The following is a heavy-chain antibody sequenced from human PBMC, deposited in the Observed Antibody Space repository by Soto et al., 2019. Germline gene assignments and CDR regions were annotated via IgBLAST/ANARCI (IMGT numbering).Heavy chain of an antibody. V-gene: IGHV3-23*01. CDR1: GFTFSSYA. J-gene: IGHJ5*02. Sequence: GGSLRLSCVASGFTFSSYAMSWVRQAPGKGLEWVSAISGSGGSTYYADSVKGRFTISRDNSKNTLYLQMNSLRAEDTAVYYCAKSERMYDFWSGYRHPNWFDPWGQGTLVTVSS. D-gene: IGHD3-3*01. CDR3: AKSERMYDFWSGYRHPNWFDP. CDR2: ISGSGGST.